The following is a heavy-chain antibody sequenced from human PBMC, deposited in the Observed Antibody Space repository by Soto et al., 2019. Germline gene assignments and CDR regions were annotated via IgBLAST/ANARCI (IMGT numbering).Heavy chain of an antibody. V-gene: IGHV4-59*01. Sequence: PSETLSLTCSVSNGSISSYYWSWIRQPPGKGLEWIGYIYYSGSTNYNPSLKSRVTISVDTSKNQFSLSLTSVTAADTAVYYCARDYGYNYGSSRWFDPWCPGPLVTLSS. CDR2: IYYSGST. D-gene: IGHD5-18*01. CDR1: NGSISSYY. CDR3: ARDYGYNYGSSRWFDP. J-gene: IGHJ5*02.